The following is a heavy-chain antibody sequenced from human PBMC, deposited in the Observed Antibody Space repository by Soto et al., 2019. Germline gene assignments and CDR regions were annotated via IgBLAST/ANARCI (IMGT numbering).Heavy chain of an antibody. Sequence: EVQLVQSGAEVKKPGESLKISCKGSGYSFTSYWIGWVRQMPGKGLEWMGIIYPGDSDTRYSPSFQGQVTISADKSISTAYLQWSSLKASDTAMYYCAGGGVRRVLTRTRDYYGMDVWGQGTTVTVSS. CDR1: GYSFTSYW. CDR3: AGGGVRRVLTRTRDYYGMDV. V-gene: IGHV5-51*01. CDR2: IYPGDSDT. D-gene: IGHD3-10*01. J-gene: IGHJ6*02.